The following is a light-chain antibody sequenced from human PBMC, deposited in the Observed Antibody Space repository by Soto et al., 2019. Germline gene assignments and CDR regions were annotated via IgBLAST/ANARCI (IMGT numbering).Light chain of an antibody. CDR2: GAS. Sequence: EIMMTQSPATLSVSPGERGTLSCGASQSVSNNLGWYQQKSGQAPRLLMYGASTRATGIPARFSGSGSGTEFTLTISSLESEDFAVYYCQQYHNWPYTFXQGT. V-gene: IGKV3-15*01. CDR1: QSVSNN. J-gene: IGKJ2*01. CDR3: QQYHNWPYT.